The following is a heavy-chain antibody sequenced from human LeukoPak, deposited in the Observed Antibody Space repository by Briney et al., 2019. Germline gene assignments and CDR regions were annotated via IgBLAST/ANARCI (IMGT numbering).Heavy chain of an antibody. Sequence: GGSLTLSCAVSGFTFSSYGMHWLRQAPGKGREWVAVISYDGSNKYYADSVKGRFTIYRDNSKNSLYLQMNSLRAEDTAVYYCAKPALPSQDAFDIWGQGTMVTVSS. V-gene: IGHV3-30*18. J-gene: IGHJ3*02. CDR1: GFTFSSYG. CDR2: ISYDGSNK. CDR3: AKPALPSQDAFDI. D-gene: IGHD2-2*01.